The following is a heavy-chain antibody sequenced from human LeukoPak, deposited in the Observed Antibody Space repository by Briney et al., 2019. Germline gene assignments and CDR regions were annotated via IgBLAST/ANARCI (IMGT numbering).Heavy chain of an antibody. CDR3: ASSQRSGAFDI. CDR2: IYSGGST. Sequence: PGGSLRLSCAASGFTVSSNYMSSVRQAPGKGLEWVSVIYSGGSTYYADSVKGRFTISRDNSKNTLYLQMNSLRAEDTAVYYCASSQRSGAFDIWGQGTMVTVSS. J-gene: IGHJ3*02. CDR1: GFTVSSNY. V-gene: IGHV3-53*01. D-gene: IGHD3-10*01.